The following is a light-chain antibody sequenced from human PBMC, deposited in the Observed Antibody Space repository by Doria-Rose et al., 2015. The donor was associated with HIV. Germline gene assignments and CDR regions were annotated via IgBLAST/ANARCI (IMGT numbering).Light chain of an antibody. J-gene: IGKJ1*01. CDR3: HQYGTSWT. V-gene: IGKV3-20*01. Sequence: TQSPGTLSLSPGERATLSCRASQSSSSTYLDWYQQKPGQAPSLLIYDGSTRATGIPDRFSASGSGTDFTLTINRLEPEDFALYYCHQYGTSWTFGQGTKVEI. CDR1: QSSSSTY. CDR2: DGS.